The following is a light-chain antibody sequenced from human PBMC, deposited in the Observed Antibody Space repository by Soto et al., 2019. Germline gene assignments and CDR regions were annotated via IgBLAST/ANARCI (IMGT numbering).Light chain of an antibody. V-gene: IGLV1-44*01. J-gene: IGLJ3*02. CDR3: AAWDARLNGVV. CDR1: SYNIGSNT. CDR2: SNN. Sequence: QSVLTQPPSASGTPGQRVTISCSGSSYNIGSNTVNWYQQLPGTAPKLLIYSNNQRPSGVPDRFSGSKSGTSDSLAISGLQSEDEADYYCAAWDARLNGVVFGGGTKLTV.